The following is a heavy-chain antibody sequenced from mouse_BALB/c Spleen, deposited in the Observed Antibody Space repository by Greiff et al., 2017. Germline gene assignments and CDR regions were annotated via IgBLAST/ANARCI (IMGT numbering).Heavy chain of an antibody. Sequence: EVQVVESGGYLVKPGGSLKLSCAASGFTFSSYGMSWVRQTPDKRLEWVATISSGGSYTYYPDSVKGRFTISRDNAKNTLYLQMSSLKSEDTAMYYCASRIYYDYFSWFAYWGQGTLVTVSA. CDR2: ISSGGSYT. CDR1: GFTFSSYG. J-gene: IGHJ3*01. D-gene: IGHD2-4*01. V-gene: IGHV5-6*01. CDR3: ASRIYYDYFSWFAY.